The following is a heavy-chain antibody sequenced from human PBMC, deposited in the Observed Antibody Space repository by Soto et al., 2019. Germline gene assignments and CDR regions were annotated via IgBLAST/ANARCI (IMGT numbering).Heavy chain of an antibody. CDR1: GFTFSSYS. D-gene: IGHD1-26*01. CDR3: ARAGVKMEHPNWFDP. V-gene: IGHV3-48*01. J-gene: IGHJ5*02. CDR2: ISSSSSTI. Sequence: GGSLRLSCAASGFTFSSYSMNWVRQAPGKGLEWVSYISSSSSTIYYADSVKGRFTISRDNAKNSLYLQMNSLRAEDTAVYYCARAGVKMEHPNWFDPWGQGTLVTVSS.